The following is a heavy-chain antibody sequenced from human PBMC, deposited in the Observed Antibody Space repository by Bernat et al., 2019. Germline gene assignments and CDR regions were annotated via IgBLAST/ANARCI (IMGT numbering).Heavy chain of an antibody. Sequence: EVQLVQSGAAVKKPGESLKISCKASGYSFTNYWLGWVRQMPGKGLEWMGIIYPGDSDTRYSPSFQGQVTISADKSISTAYLQWSSLKASDTAMYYCARRYCSGGICPNNWFDPWGQGTLVTVSS. D-gene: IGHD2-15*01. CDR1: GYSFTNYW. V-gene: IGHV5-51*01. CDR2: IYPGDSDT. J-gene: IGHJ5*02. CDR3: ARRYCSGGICPNNWFDP.